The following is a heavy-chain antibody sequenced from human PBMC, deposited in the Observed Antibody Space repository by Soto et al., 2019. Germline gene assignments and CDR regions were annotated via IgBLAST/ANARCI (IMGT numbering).Heavy chain of an antibody. D-gene: IGHD2-15*01. J-gene: IGHJ6*02. Sequence: ASVKVSCKASGFTFTSSAVQGVRQARGQRLEWIGWIVVGSGNTNYAQKLQGRVSMTTDTSTNTAYMELRSLRSDDTAVYYCARDSYCSGDSCYKSVYYYGMDVWGQGTTVTVSS. CDR2: IVVGSGNT. CDR1: GFTFTSSA. CDR3: ARDSYCSGDSCYKSVYYYGMDV. V-gene: IGHV1-58*01.